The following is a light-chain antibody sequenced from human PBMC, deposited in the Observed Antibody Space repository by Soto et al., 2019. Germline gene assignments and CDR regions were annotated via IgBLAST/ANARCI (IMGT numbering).Light chain of an antibody. V-gene: IGKV3-15*01. CDR3: QQYHNWPKT. J-gene: IGKJ1*01. CDR1: QSVSSN. Sequence: EIVMTQSPATLSVSPGERATLSCRASQSVSSNLAWYQQKPGQAPRLLIYGASTRATGIPARFSGSGSGTEFNLTISRLQSEDFAVYYCQQYHNWPKTFGQGTKVEIK. CDR2: GAS.